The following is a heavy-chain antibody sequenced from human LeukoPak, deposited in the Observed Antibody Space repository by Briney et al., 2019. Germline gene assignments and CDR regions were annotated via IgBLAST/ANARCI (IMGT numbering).Heavy chain of an antibody. CDR2: ISTGSSYI. D-gene: IGHD5/OR15-5a*01. CDR1: GFTFSSYS. J-gene: IGHJ4*02. Sequence: PGGSLRLSCAASGFTFSSYSMNWVRQAPGKGLEWVSSISTGSSYIYYADSVEGRFTISRDNAKNSLYLQMNSLRAEDTAVYYCARAVSVSSYYFDCWGQGTLVTVSS. CDR3: ARAVSVSSYYFDC. V-gene: IGHV3-21*04.